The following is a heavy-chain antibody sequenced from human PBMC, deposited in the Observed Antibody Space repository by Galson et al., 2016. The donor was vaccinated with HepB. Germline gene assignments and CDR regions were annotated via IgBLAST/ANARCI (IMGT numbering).Heavy chain of an antibody. CDR2: IYKTGNT. J-gene: IGHJ4*02. CDR1: GGSISSYF. Sequence: SETLSLTCNVSGGSISSYFWSWVRQPPGKELEWIGYIYKTGNTNYSPSLQSRVTVSVDTSKNQFSLELRSMTAADTAIYYCEGGGTGIPYFDFWGQGALVTVSS. V-gene: IGHV4-59*01. CDR3: EGGGTGIPYFDF. D-gene: IGHD3/OR15-3a*01.